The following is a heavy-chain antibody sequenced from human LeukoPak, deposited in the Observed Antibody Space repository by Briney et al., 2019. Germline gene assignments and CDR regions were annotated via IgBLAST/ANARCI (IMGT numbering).Heavy chain of an antibody. CDR3: ARDITMVRGVPPGY. Sequence: ASVKVSCKASGYTFTSYGISWVRQAPGQGLEWMGWISAYNGNTNYAQKLQGRVTMTTDTSTSTAYMELRSPRSDDTAVYYCARDITMVRGVPPGYWGQGTLVTVSS. D-gene: IGHD3-10*01. V-gene: IGHV1-18*01. J-gene: IGHJ4*02. CDR2: ISAYNGNT. CDR1: GYTFTSYG.